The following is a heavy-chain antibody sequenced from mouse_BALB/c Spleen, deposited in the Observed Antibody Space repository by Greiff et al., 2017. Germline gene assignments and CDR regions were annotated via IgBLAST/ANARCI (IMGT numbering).Heavy chain of an antibody. CDR1: GFTFSSYT. CDR2: ISNGGGST. Sequence: EVKLVESGGGLVQPGGSLKLSCAASGFTFSSYTMSWVRQTPEKRLEWVAYISNGGGSTYYPDTVKSRFTISRDNAKNTLYLQMSSLKSEDTAMYYCARQGDDYDRDAMDYWGQGTSVTVSS. CDR3: ARQGDDYDRDAMDY. D-gene: IGHD2-4*01. J-gene: IGHJ4*01. V-gene: IGHV5-12-2*01.